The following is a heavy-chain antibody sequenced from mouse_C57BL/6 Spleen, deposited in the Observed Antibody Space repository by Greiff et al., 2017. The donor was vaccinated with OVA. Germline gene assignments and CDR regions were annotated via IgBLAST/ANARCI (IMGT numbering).Heavy chain of an antibody. D-gene: IGHD1-1*01. V-gene: IGHV5-17*01. CDR3: ATITTVVAVDV. J-gene: IGHJ1*03. CDR1: GFTFSDYG. CDR2: ISSGSSTI. Sequence: EVKLVESGGGLVKPGGSLKLSCAASGFTFSDYGMHWVRQAPEKGLEWVAYISSGSSTIYYADTVKGRFTISRDNAKNTLFLQMTSLRSEDTAMYYCATITTVVAVDVWGTGTTVTVSS.